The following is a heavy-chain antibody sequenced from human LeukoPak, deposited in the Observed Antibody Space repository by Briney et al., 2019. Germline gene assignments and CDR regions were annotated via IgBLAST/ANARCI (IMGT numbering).Heavy chain of an antibody. Sequence: GRSLRLSCAASGFTFSSYGMHWVRQAPGKGLEWVAVIWYDGSNKYYADSVKGRFTISRDNSKNTLYLQMNSLRAEDTAVYYCAKADRVSPFDYWGQGTLVAVSS. V-gene: IGHV3-33*06. CDR3: AKADRVSPFDY. D-gene: IGHD1-14*01. CDR1: GFTFSSYG. J-gene: IGHJ4*02. CDR2: IWYDGSNK.